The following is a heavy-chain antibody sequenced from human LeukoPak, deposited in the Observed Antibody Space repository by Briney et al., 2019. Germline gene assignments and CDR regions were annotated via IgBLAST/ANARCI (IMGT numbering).Heavy chain of an antibody. CDR2: IYYRST. CDR1: GGPISSYY. Sequence: SETLSLTCTVSGGPISSYYWSWIRQPPGKGLEWIGYIYYRSTNYNPSLKSRVTISVDTSKNQFSLKLSSVTAADTAVYYCARGYCSSTSCYKFDYWGQGTLVTVSS. V-gene: IGHV4-59*01. J-gene: IGHJ4*02. D-gene: IGHD2-2*01. CDR3: ARGYCSSTSCYKFDY.